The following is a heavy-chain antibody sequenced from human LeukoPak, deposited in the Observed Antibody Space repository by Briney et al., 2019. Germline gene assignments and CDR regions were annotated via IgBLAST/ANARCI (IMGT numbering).Heavy chain of an antibody. D-gene: IGHD6-19*01. V-gene: IGHV3-7*03. CDR1: GFTFSNYW. CDR3: ARDPPAVAGNFDY. CDR2: IKQDGSEN. Sequence: GVSLRLSCAASGFTFSNYWMSWVRQAPGRGLEWVANIKQDGSENYYVDSVKGRFTISRDNAKTSLYLQMNSLRAEDTAVYYCARDPPAVAGNFDYWGQGTLVTVSS. J-gene: IGHJ4*02.